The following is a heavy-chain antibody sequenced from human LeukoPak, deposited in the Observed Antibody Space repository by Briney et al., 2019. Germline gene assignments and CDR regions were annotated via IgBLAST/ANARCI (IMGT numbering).Heavy chain of an antibody. D-gene: IGHD3-16*01. Sequence: PGGSLRLSCAASGFTFSSYSMNWVRQAPGKGLEWVSAISGSGGSTYYADSVKGRFTISRDNSKNTLYLQMNSLRAEDTAVYYCARLDTVRGYYFDYWGQGTLVTVSS. CDR2: ISGSGGST. CDR3: ARLDTVRGYYFDY. V-gene: IGHV3-23*01. J-gene: IGHJ4*02. CDR1: GFTFSSYS.